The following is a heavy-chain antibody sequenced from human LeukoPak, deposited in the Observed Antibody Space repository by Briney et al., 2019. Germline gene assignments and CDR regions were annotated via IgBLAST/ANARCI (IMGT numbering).Heavy chain of an antibody. D-gene: IGHD1-26*01. V-gene: IGHV3-21*01. CDR3: ARYTSNVVGKRHYFDY. J-gene: IGHJ4*02. Sequence: GGSLRLSCTASGFTFSSYSMNWVRQAPGKGLEWVSSISSSSSYIYYADSVKGRFTISRDNAKNSLYLQMNSLRAEDTAVYYCARYTSNVVGKRHYFDYWGQGTLVTVSS. CDR1: GFTFSSYS. CDR2: ISSSSSYI.